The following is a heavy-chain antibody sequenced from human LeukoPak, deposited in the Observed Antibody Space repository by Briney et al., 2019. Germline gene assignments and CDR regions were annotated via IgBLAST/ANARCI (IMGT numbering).Heavy chain of an antibody. D-gene: IGHD3-22*01. CDR2: MRDDGSEE. CDR1: GFTFSSYA. CDR3: ARDLWLGERGLFFFEY. J-gene: IGHJ4*02. V-gene: IGHV3-7*01. Sequence: GGSLRLSCAASGFTFSSYAMTWARQAPGKGLEWVANMRDDGSEEFYVNSVKGRFTISRDNAKNSLYLQMDSLRAEDTAVYYCARDLWLGERGLFFFEYWGQGALVTVAS.